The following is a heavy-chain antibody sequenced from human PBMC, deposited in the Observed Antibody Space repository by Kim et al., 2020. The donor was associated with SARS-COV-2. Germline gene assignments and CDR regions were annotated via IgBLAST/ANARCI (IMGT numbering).Heavy chain of an antibody. V-gene: IGHV3-72*01. D-gene: IGHD3-22*01. CDR1: GFTFSDYY. J-gene: IGHJ3*02. CDR2: SRNKAFSYTT. Sequence: GGSLRLSCTASGFTFSDYYIDWVRQVPGKGLEWIGRSRNKAFSYTTEYAASVKGRFTISRDDSKKSLFLQINSLKTEDTAVYYCARMYDYDSKAAFDIWGQGTIVTVSS. CDR3: ARMYDYDSKAAFDI.